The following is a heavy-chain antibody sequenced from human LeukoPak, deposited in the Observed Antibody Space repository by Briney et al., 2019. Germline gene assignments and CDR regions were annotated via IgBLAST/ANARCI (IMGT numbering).Heavy chain of an antibody. J-gene: IGHJ6*03. Sequence: GGSLRLSCAASGFTFDDYAMHWVRQAPGKGLEWVSGISWNSGSIGYADSVKGRFTNSRDNAKNSLYLQMNSLRAEDTALYYCARVPRGSSGWYYFRYYYYYMDVWGKGTTVTVSS. V-gene: IGHV3-9*01. CDR2: ISWNSGSI. D-gene: IGHD6-19*01. CDR3: ARVPRGSSGWYYFRYYYYYMDV. CDR1: GFTFDDYA.